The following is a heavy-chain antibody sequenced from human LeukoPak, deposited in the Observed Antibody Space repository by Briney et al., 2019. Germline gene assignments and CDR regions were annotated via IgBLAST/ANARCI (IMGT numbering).Heavy chain of an antibody. CDR2: IYYSGST. D-gene: IGHD3-22*01. CDR3: ARDTGGDSSGYFLDHGFDY. J-gene: IGHJ4*02. Sequence: SETLSLTCTVSGGSISSSSYYWGWIRQPPGKGLEWIGSIYYSGSTYYNPSLKSRVTISVDTSKNQFSLKLSSVTAADTAVYYCARDTGGDSSGYFLDHGFDYWGQGTLVTVSS. CDR1: GGSISSSSYY. V-gene: IGHV4-39*02.